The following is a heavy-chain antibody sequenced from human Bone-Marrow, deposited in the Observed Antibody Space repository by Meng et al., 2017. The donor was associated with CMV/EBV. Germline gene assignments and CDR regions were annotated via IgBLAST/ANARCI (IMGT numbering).Heavy chain of an antibody. CDR2: ITPFNGNT. J-gene: IGHJ4*02. CDR1: GYTFTYRY. CDR3: ARLGYCSSTSCIDY. D-gene: IGHD2-2*01. Sequence: SVKVSCKASGYTFTYRYLHWVRQAPGQALEWMGWITPFNGNTNYAQKFQGRVTMTRDTSISTAYMELSRLRSDDTAVYYCARLGYCSSTSCIDYWGQGTLVTVSS. V-gene: IGHV1-45*02.